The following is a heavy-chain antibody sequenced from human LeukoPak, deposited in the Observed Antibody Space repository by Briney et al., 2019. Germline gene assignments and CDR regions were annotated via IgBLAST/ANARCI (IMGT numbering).Heavy chain of an antibody. CDR2: IRHDGTET. CDR1: GFTFSTYV. Sequence: PGGSLRLSCAASGFTFSTYVMHWLRPAPGKGPEAVALIRHDGTETYHAESVKGRLTISRDDTKKILYLQVNRLRDEDTDGYYCEKANRDRLSHYNGVDVWGQGTTVVVSS. V-gene: IGHV3-30*02. D-gene: IGHD3-10*01. CDR3: EKANRDRLSHYNGVDV. J-gene: IGHJ6*02.